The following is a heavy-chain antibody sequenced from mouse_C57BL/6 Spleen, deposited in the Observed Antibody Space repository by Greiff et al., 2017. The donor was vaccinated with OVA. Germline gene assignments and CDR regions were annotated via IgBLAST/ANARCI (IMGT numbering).Heavy chain of an antibody. J-gene: IGHJ4*01. CDR3: ARSTTVVEGDAMDY. Sequence: VQLQQPGAELVMPGASVKLSCKASGYTFTSYWMHWVKQRPGQGLEWIGEIDPSDSYTNYNQKFKGKSTLTVDKSSSTAYMQLSSLTSEDSAVYYCARSTTVVEGDAMDYWGQGTSVTVSS. CDR1: GYTFTSYW. CDR2: IDPSDSYT. D-gene: IGHD1-1*01. V-gene: IGHV1-69*01.